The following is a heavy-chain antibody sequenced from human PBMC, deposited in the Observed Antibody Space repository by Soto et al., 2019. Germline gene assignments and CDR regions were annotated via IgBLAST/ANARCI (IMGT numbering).Heavy chain of an antibody. V-gene: IGHV2-5*01. J-gene: IGHJ4*02. CDR1: GFSLSTSGAG. CDR2: ISWKDEK. D-gene: IGHD1-26*01. Sequence: QITLKESGPTLVKPTQTLTVTCTFSGFSLSTSGAGVGWIRQSPGKAPEWLALISWKDEKRYNPGLKSRLTITKEISKNQVVLTMTDLDPVDTATYFCAHRYGGNYYRWYFDSRGQGTLVTVSS. CDR3: AHRYGGNYYRWYFDS.